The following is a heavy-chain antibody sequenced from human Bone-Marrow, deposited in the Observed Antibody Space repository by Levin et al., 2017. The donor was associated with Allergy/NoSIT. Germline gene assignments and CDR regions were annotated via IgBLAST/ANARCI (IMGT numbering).Heavy chain of an antibody. Sequence: GGSLRLSCAASGFTFDDYAMHWVRQAPGKGLEWVSGISWNSGSIGYADSVKGRFTISRDNAKNSLYLQMNSLRAEDTALYYCAKETTPSYSSSWSGTPNYFDYWGQGTLVTVSS. V-gene: IGHV3-9*01. CDR1: GFTFDDYA. CDR3: AKETTPSYSSSWSGTPNYFDY. CDR2: ISWNSGSI. D-gene: IGHD6-13*01. J-gene: IGHJ4*02.